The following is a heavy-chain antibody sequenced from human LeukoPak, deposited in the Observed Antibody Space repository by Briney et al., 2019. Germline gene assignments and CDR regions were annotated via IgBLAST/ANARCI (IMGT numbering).Heavy chain of an antibody. V-gene: IGHV3-21*01. J-gene: IGHJ2*01. D-gene: IGHD3-10*01. CDR1: GFTFSSYS. Sequence: PGGSLRLSCAASGFTFSSYSMNWVRQAPGKGLEWVSSISSSSSYIYYADSVKGRFTISRDNAKNSLYLQMNSLRAEDTAVYYCASWESGITMVRGYFDLWGRGTLVTVSS. CDR3: ASWESGITMVRGYFDL. CDR2: ISSSSSYI.